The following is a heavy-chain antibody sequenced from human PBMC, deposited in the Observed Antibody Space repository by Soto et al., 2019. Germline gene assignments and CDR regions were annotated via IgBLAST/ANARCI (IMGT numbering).Heavy chain of an antibody. CDR2: IRPGGVT. Sequence: WIWIRQPPGEGLEWIGEIRPGGVTNYNPSLKSRVTMSLDTSRNRFSLQLNSVTAADTAVYYCARGGYFDFWSGQDYYYYYMDVWGKGTTVTVSS. CDR3: ARGGYFDFWSGQDYYYYYMDV. J-gene: IGHJ6*03. D-gene: IGHD3-3*01. V-gene: IGHV4-34*01.